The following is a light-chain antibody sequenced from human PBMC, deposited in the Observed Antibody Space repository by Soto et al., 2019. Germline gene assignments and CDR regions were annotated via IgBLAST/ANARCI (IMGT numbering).Light chain of an antibody. CDR1: QSVSSSY. J-gene: IGKJ4*01. CDR2: GAS. CDR3: QQYGSSPLT. Sequence: EIVLTQSPGTLSLSPGERATLSCRASQSVSSSYLAWYQQKPGQAPRLLIYGASSRATGIPDRFSGSGSGTAFTLTSSRLEPEDSALYFCQQYGSSPLTFGGGTKVDIK. V-gene: IGKV3-20*01.